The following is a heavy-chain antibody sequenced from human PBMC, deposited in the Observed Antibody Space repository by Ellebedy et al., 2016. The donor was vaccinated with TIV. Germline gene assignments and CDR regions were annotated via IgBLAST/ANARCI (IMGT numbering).Heavy chain of an antibody. J-gene: IGHJ4*02. CDR2: INWNGGST. CDR1: GFTFDDYG. CDR3: ARGDPHYDSSGFDY. V-gene: IGHV3-20*03. Sequence: GGSLRLXXAASGFTFDDYGMSWVRQAPGKGLEWVSGINWNGGSTGYADSVKGRFTISRDNAKNSLYLQMNSLRAEDTALYYCARGDPHYDSSGFDYWGQGTLVTVSS. D-gene: IGHD3-22*01.